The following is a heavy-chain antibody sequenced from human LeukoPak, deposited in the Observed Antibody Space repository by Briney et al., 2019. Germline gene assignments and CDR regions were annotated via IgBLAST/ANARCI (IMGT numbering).Heavy chain of an antibody. Sequence: GGSLRLSCAASGFTFSSYWMHWVRQAPGKGLVWVSRINSDGSSISYADSVKGRFTISRDNSKNTLYLQMNSLRAEDTAVYYCARDKLGRGVITATIDYWGQGTLVTVSS. CDR2: INSDGSSI. CDR3: ARDKLGRGVITATIDY. J-gene: IGHJ4*02. D-gene: IGHD3-10*01. V-gene: IGHV3-74*01. CDR1: GFTFSSYW.